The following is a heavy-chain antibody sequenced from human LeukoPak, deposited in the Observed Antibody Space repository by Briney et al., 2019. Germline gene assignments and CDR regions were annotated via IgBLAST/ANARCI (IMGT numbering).Heavy chain of an antibody. Sequence: SETLSLTCTVSGGSISSYYWSWIRQPPGKGLEWIGYIYYSGSTNYNPSLKSQVTISVDTSKNQFSLKLSSVTAADTAVYYCARQGMETQFDYWGQGTLVTVSS. CDR3: ARQGMETQFDY. J-gene: IGHJ4*02. D-gene: IGHD1-1*01. V-gene: IGHV4-59*08. CDR2: IYYSGST. CDR1: GGSISSYY.